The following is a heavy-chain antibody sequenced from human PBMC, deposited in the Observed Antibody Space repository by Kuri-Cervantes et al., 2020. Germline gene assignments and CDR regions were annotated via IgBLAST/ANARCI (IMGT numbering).Heavy chain of an antibody. J-gene: IGHJ6*02. D-gene: IGHD6-13*01. CDR1: GFTFSSYA. CDR3: ARDRVDDSSSWYYYYYGMDV. V-gene: IGHV3-30*14. CDR2: ISYDGSNK. Sequence: GESLKISCAASGFTFSSYAMHWVRQAPGKGLEWVAVISYDGSNKYYADSVKGRFTISRGNSKNTLYLQMNSLRAEDTAVYYCARDRVDDSSSWYYYYYGMDVWGQGTTVTVSS.